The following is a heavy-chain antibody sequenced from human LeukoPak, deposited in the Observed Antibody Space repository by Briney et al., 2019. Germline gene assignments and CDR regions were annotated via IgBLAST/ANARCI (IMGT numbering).Heavy chain of an antibody. CDR1: GGSISSYY. D-gene: IGHD6-19*01. V-gene: IGHV4-59*01. CDR3: ARGSGWYAY. CDR2: IYYSGST. Sequence: SETLSLTCTVSGGSISSYYWSWMRQPPGKGLEWIGYIYYSGSTNYNPSLKSRVTMSVDTSKNQFSLKLSSVTAADTAVYYCARGSGWYAYWGQGTLVTVSS. J-gene: IGHJ4*02.